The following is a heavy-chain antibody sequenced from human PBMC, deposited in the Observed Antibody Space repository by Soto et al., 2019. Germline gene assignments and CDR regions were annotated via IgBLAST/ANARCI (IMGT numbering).Heavy chain of an antibody. CDR1: GVTFSSHG. CDR2: IMPTFGSA. V-gene: IGHV1-69*06. CDR3: ATERSAQYFDY. D-gene: IGHD1-1*01. J-gene: IGHJ4*02. Sequence: SVKVSCKASGVTFSSHGIAWVRQVPGQGLEWVGGIMPTFGSATYAPRFQGRVTISADKSTSTAYMELRSLRSEDTAVYYCATERSAQYFDYWGQGTLVTVSS.